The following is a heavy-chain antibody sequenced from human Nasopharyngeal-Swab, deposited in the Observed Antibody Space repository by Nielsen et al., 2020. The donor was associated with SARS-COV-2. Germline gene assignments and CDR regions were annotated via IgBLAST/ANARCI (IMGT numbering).Heavy chain of an antibody. D-gene: IGHD4-17*01. J-gene: IGHJ3*02. V-gene: IGHV3-11*01. CDR3: ARELDGWTVTYAGGSAFDI. CDR1: GFTFSDYY. CDR2: ISSSGSTI. Sequence: GESLKISCAASGFTFSDYYMSWIRQAPGKGLEWVSYISSSGSTIYYADSVKGRFTISRDNAKNSLYLQMNSLRAEDTAVYYCARELDGWTVTYAGGSAFDIWGQGTMVTVSS.